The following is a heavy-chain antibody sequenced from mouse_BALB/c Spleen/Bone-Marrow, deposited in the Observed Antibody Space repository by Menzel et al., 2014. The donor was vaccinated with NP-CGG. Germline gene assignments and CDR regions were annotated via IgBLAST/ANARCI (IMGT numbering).Heavy chain of an antibody. Sequence: DVKLQESGPSLVKPSQTLSLTCSVTGDSIXSGYWNWIRKVPGNKLEYMGYISNSGSTYYNPSLKSRISITRDTSKNQYYLQLNSVTTEDTATYYCASWGFAYWGQGTLVTVSA. D-gene: IGHD4-1*01. CDR3: ASWGFAY. J-gene: IGHJ3*01. V-gene: IGHV3-8*02. CDR1: GDSIXSGY. CDR2: ISNSGST.